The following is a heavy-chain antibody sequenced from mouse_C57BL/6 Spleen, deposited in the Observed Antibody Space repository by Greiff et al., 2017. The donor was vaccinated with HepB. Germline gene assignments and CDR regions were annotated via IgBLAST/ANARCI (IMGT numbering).Heavy chain of an antibody. D-gene: IGHD1-1*01. CDR3: ARDHSVDAMDY. CDR2: ISDGGSYT. J-gene: IGHJ4*01. CDR1: GFTFSSYA. Sequence: EVKLMESGGGLVKPGGSLKLSCAASGFTFSSYAMSWVRQTPEKRLEWVATISDGGSYTYYPDNVKGRFTISRDNAKNNLYLQMSHLKSEDSAMYYCARDHSVDAMDYWGQGTSVTVSS. V-gene: IGHV5-4*01.